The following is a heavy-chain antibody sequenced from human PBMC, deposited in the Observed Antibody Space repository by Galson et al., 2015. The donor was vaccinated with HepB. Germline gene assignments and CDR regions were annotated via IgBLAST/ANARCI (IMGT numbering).Heavy chain of an antibody. Sequence: QSGAEVKKPGESLKISCKGSGYNFTTYWIGWLRQMPGKGLEWMGIIYPGDSNTIYSPSFQGQVTISADQSISTAYLQWSSLRASDTAMYYCARPARGYTYGYFDYWGQGTLATVSS. D-gene: IGHD5-18*01. J-gene: IGHJ4*02. CDR2: IYPGDSNT. V-gene: IGHV5-51*03. CDR1: GYNFTTYW. CDR3: ARPARGYTYGYFDY.